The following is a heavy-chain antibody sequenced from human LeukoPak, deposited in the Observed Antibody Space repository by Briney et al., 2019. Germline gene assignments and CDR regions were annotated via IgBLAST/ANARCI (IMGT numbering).Heavy chain of an antibody. CDR2: IYYSGTT. D-gene: IGHD3-10*01. CDR1: GGSISSGDYY. V-gene: IGHV4-30-4*01. Sequence: SETLSLTCTVSGGSISSGDYYWSWIRQPPGKGLEWIGYIYYSGTTYYNPSLKSRVTISVDTSKNQFSLKLTSVTAADTAVYFCARGPYGSGSYYWGQGTLATVSS. CDR3: ARGPYGSGSYY. J-gene: IGHJ4*02.